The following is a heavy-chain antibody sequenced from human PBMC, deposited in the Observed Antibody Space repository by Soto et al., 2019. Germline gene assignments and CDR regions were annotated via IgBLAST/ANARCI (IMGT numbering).Heavy chain of an antibody. D-gene: IGHD3-22*01. V-gene: IGHV3-21*01. Sequence: GGSLRLSCAASGFTFSSYSMNWVRQAPGKGLEWVSSISSSSSYIYYADSVKGRFTISRDNAKNSLYLQMNSLRAEDTAVYYCAREGTYYDSSRYYYGYCGQGTLVTVSS. J-gene: IGHJ4*02. CDR2: ISSSSSYI. CDR3: AREGTYYDSSRYYYGY. CDR1: GFTFSSYS.